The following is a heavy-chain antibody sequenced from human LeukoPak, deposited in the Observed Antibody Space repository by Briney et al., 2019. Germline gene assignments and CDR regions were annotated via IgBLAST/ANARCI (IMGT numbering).Heavy chain of an antibody. J-gene: IGHJ1*01. CDR2: VSDSTM. V-gene: IGHV3-48*02. CDR1: GFTFSSYT. Sequence: PGGSLRLSCAASGFTFSSYTMNWVRQAPGKGLEWVSYVSDSTMYYADSVKGRFTISRDNAKNSLYLQMNSLRDEDTAVYYCARSGMAVAATPWDWGQGTLVTVSS. D-gene: IGHD6-19*01. CDR3: ARSGMAVAATPWD.